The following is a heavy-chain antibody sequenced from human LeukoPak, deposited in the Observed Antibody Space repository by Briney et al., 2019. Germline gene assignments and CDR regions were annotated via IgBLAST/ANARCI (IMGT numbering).Heavy chain of an antibody. Sequence: SETLSLTCTVSGGSISSYYWSWIRQPPGKGLEWIGYIYYSGSTNYNPSLKSRVTISVDTSKNQFSLKLRSVTAADTAVYYCAKLRPLYSSGWPDIDYWGQGTLVTVSS. CDR3: AKLRPLYSSGWPDIDY. D-gene: IGHD6-19*01. CDR1: GGSISSYY. CDR2: IYYSGST. V-gene: IGHV4-59*12. J-gene: IGHJ4*02.